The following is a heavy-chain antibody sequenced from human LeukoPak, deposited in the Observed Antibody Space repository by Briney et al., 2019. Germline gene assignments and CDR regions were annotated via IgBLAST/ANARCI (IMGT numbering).Heavy chain of an antibody. V-gene: IGHV1-24*01. D-gene: IGHD2-2*01. CDR2: FDPEDGET. CDR1: GYTLTELS. CDR3: ARGEYCSSTSCGAGAFDI. J-gene: IGHJ3*02. Sequence: ASVKVSCKVSGYTLTELSMHWVRQAPGKGLEWMGGFDPEDGETIYAQKFQGRVTMTEDTSTDTAYMELSSLRSEDTAVYYCARGEYCSSTSCGAGAFDIWGQGTMVTVSS.